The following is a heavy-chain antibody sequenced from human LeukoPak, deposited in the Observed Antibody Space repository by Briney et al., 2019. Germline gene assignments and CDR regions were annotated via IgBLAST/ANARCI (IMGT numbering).Heavy chain of an antibody. V-gene: IGHV4-34*01. Sequence: SETLSLTCAVYGGSFSGYYWSWIRQPPGKGLEWIGKINHSGSTNYNPSLKSRVTISVDTSKNQFSLKLSSMTAADTAVYYCARGEGYGVPWGWFDPWGQGTLVTVSS. CDR1: GGSFSGYY. D-gene: IGHD4-17*01. CDR2: INHSGST. CDR3: ARGEGYGVPWGWFDP. J-gene: IGHJ5*02.